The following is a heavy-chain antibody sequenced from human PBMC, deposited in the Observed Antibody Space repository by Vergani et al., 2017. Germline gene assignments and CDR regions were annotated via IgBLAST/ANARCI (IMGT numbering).Heavy chain of an antibody. CDR2: INHSGST. CDR1: GGSFSGYY. V-gene: IGHV4-34*01. D-gene: IGHD4-23*01. J-gene: IGHJ4*02. Sequence: QVQLQQWGAGLLKPSETLSLTCAVYGGSFSGYYWSWIRQPPGKGLEWIGEINHSGSTNYNPSLKSRVTISVDTSKNQFSLKLSSVTAADTAVYYCARDHPVYDYGGKKGDYFDYWGQGTLVTVSS. CDR3: ARDHPVYDYGGKKGDYFDY.